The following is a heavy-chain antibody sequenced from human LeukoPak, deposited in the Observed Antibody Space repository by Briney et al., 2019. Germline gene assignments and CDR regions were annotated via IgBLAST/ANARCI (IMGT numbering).Heavy chain of an antibody. J-gene: IGHJ4*02. D-gene: IGHD3-10*01. CDR1: GGSISGYH. CDR3: LYYYGSGSYYSPPFFDY. CDR2: IYYSGSSGST. V-gene: IGHV4-59*08. Sequence: SETLSLTCSVSGGSISGYHWSWIWQPPGKGLEWIGYIYYSGSSGSTNYNPSLKSRVTISVDTSKNQFSLKLSSVTAADTAVYYCLYYYGSGSYYSPPFFDYWGQGTLVTVSS.